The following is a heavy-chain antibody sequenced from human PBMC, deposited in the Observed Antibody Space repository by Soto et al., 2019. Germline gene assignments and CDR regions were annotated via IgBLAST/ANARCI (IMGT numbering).Heavy chain of an antibody. V-gene: IGHV1-18*04. D-gene: IGHD3-22*01. CDR2: ISPYNGNT. CDR1: GYTFVSYG. Sequence: QIQLVQSAAEVKKPGASVKVSCKTSGYTFVSYGISWVRQAPGQGLEWMGWISPYNGNTNFAQRFRGRVTLTTDTTTDIVYMDLGSLTSDDAVVYYCAGDQHFFDSRGDCDHWGQGTLIPVSS. CDR3: AGDQHFFDSRGDCDH. J-gene: IGHJ1*01.